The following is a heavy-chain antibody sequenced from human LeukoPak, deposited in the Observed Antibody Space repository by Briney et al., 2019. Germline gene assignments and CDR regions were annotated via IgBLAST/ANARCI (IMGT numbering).Heavy chain of an antibody. D-gene: IGHD5-18*01. V-gene: IGHV3-72*01. CDR2: SRSDTYSYTT. CDR3: ATSGREGSYGEFDY. Sequence: GGSLRLSCAASGFILSDHYMDWVRQAPGKGLEWVGRSRSDTYSYTTEYAASVKGRFTISRDYSKNSLYLQMNSLKTEDTAVYYCATSGREGSYGEFDYWGQGTLVTVSS. J-gene: IGHJ4*02. CDR1: GFILSDHY.